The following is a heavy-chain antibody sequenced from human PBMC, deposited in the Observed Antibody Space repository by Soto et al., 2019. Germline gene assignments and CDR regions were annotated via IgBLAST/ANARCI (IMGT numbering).Heavy chain of an antibody. V-gene: IGHV4-30-4*01. J-gene: IGHJ6*02. Sequence: SETLSLTCTVPDGSISSGDYYWSCIRQPPGKGLEWIGYLYSSGSTYDNPSLKSRVTISVDTSKNQFSLKLSSVTAAGTAVYYCARDAWSGYNYYYGMDVWGQGTTVTVSS. CDR1: DGSISSGDYY. CDR2: LYSSGST. D-gene: IGHD3-3*01. CDR3: ARDAWSGYNYYYGMDV.